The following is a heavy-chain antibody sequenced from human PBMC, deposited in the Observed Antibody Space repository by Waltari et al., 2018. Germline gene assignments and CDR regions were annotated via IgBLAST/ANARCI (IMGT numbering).Heavy chain of an antibody. D-gene: IGHD5-12*01. CDR3: AGLRTGYELDH. J-gene: IGHJ4*02. CDR1: GGSIGVYY. Sequence: QVQLQESGPGLVKPSETLFLTCTVAGGSIGVYYWSWIRQPPGRGLEWIGYSSHRGIAIYIPSLRGRDTISVATSKNQCTLKLSSVTAADTAVYYCAGLRTGYELDHWGQGTLVTVSS. CDR2: SSHRGIA. V-gene: IGHV4-59*03.